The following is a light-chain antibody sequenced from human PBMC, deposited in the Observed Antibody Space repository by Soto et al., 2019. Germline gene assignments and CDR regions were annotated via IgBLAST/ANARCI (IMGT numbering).Light chain of an antibody. CDR1: QSVSSSY. CDR3: QRYGGSPPYT. V-gene: IGKV3-20*01. Sequence: EIVLTQSPGTLSLSPGERATLSCRASQSVSSSYLTWYQQKPGQAPRLLIYGASSRATGIPDRFSGSGSGTDFNLSISILEPEDCAVNYCQRYGGSPPYTFGQGTKLEIK. J-gene: IGKJ2*01. CDR2: GAS.